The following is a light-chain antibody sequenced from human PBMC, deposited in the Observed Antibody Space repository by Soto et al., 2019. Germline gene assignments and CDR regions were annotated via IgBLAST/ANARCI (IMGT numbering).Light chain of an antibody. CDR2: GAS. J-gene: IGKJ5*01. V-gene: IGKV3-20*01. Sequence: EIVLTQSPGTLSLSPGERATLSCRASQSVSSSYLAWYQHKPGQAPRLLIFGASSRATGIPDRFSGSGSGTDFTLTISRLEPEDFAVYYCQQYGSSPTWTFGQGTRLEIK. CDR1: QSVSSSY. CDR3: QQYGSSPTWT.